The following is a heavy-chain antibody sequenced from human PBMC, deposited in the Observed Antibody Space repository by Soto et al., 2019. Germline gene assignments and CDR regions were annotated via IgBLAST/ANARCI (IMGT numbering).Heavy chain of an antibody. CDR2: INWDSGSI. Sequence: EVQLVESGGGLVQPGRSLRLSCAASGFTFNDYAMHWVRQVPGKGLEWVSGINWDSGSIGYGDSVKGRFAISRDNTKNSLPLQMNTLSAEDTAFYYCVKDDSIYWYSGHVRHWGQGTRVTLSS. V-gene: IGHV3-9*01. J-gene: IGHJ1*01. CDR3: VKDDSIYWYSGHVRH. CDR1: GFTFNDYA. D-gene: IGHD6-13*01.